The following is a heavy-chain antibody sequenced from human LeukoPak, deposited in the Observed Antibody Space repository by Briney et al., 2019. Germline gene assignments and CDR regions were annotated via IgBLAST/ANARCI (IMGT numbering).Heavy chain of an antibody. Sequence: SGTLSLTCTVSGGSISSYYWSWIRQPPGKGLEWIGYIYYSGSTNYNPSLKSRVTISVDTSKNQFSLKLSSVTAADTAVYYCARVAGYGVQLWFFDYWGQGTLVTVSS. V-gene: IGHV4-59*01. D-gene: IGHD5-18*01. CDR2: IYYSGST. CDR3: ARVAGYGVQLWFFDY. J-gene: IGHJ4*02. CDR1: GGSISSYY.